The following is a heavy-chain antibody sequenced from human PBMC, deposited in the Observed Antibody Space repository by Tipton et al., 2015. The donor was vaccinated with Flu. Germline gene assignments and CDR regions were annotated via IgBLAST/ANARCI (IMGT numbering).Heavy chain of an antibody. Sequence: QLVQSGAEVKKPGASVKVSCKASGYTFTSYDINWVRQATGQGLEWMGWMNPNSGNTGYAQKFQGRVTMTRNTYISTAYMELSSLRSEDTAVYYCASGPPSYSSWYRGWFDPWGQGTLVTVSS. J-gene: IGHJ5*02. D-gene: IGHD6-13*01. V-gene: IGHV1-8*01. CDR2: MNPNSGNT. CDR1: GYTFTSYD. CDR3: ASGPPSYSSWYRGWFDP.